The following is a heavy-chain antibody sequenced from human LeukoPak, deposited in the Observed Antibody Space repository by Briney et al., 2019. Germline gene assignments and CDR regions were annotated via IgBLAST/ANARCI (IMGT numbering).Heavy chain of an antibody. J-gene: IGHJ4*02. Sequence: GRSLRLSCAASGFTFDDYAMHWVRQAPGKGLEWVSGISWNSGSIGYADSVKGRFTISRDNAKNSLYLQMNSLRAEDTALYYCAASSAVAAHFDYWGQGTPVTVSS. V-gene: IGHV3-9*01. CDR2: ISWNSGSI. D-gene: IGHD6-19*01. CDR1: GFTFDDYA. CDR3: AASSAVAAHFDY.